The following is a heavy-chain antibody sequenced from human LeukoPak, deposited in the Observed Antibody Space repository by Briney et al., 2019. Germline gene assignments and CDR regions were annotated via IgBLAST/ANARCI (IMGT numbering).Heavy chain of an antibody. J-gene: IGHJ6*02. CDR1: GYTLTELS. CDR2: FDPEDGET. D-gene: IGHD4-17*01. Sequence: ASVKVSCKVSGYTLTELSMHWVRQAPGKGLEWMGGFDPEDGETIYAQKFQGRVTMTEDTSTDTAYMELSSLRSEDTAVYYCAISRGIHGDYAIYYYGMDVWGQGTTVTVSS. V-gene: IGHV1-24*01. CDR3: AISRGIHGDYAIYYYGMDV.